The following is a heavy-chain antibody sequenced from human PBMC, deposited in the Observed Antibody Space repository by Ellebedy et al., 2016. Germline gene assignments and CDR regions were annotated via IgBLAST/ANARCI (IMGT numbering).Heavy chain of an antibody. CDR2: ISYDGSNK. CDR1: GFTFSSYA. D-gene: IGHD2-2*01. Sequence: GGSLRLSXAASGFTFSSYAMHWVRQAPGKGLEWVAVISYDGSNKYYADSVKGRFTISRDNSKNTLYLQMNSLRAEDTAVYYCAREGYCSSTSCLSAVLVDGMDVWGQGTTVTVSS. J-gene: IGHJ6*02. CDR3: AREGYCSSTSCLSAVLVDGMDV. V-gene: IGHV3-30-3*01.